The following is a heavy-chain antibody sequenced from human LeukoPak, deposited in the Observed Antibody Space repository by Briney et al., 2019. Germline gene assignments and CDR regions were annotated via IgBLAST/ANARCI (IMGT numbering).Heavy chain of an antibody. CDR2: INPNSGGT. Sequence: ASVKVSCKASGYTFTGYYMHWVRQAPGQGLEWMGWINPNSGGTNYAQKFQGRVTMTRDTSISTAYMELSRLRSDDTAVYYCERDLEYYYGSGSYKGPDYWGQGTLVTVSS. J-gene: IGHJ4*02. CDR1: GYTFTGYY. D-gene: IGHD3-10*01. CDR3: ERDLEYYYGSGSYKGPDY. V-gene: IGHV1-2*02.